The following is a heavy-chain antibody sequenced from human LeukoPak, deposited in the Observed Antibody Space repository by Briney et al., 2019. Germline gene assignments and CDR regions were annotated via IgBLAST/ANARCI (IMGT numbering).Heavy chain of an antibody. J-gene: IGHJ4*02. CDR2: INHSGST. Sequence: SETLSLTCAVYGGSFSGYYWSWIRQPPGKGLEWIGEINHSGSTNYNPSPKSRVTISVDTSKNQFSLKLSSVTAADTAVYYCARGRRVVPAATRIYYFDYWGQGTLVTVSS. CDR3: ARGRRVVPAATRIYYFDY. D-gene: IGHD2-2*01. CDR1: GGSFSGYY. V-gene: IGHV4-34*01.